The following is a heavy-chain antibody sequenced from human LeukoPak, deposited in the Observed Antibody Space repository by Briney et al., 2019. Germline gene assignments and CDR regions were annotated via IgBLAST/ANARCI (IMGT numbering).Heavy chain of an antibody. Sequence: ASETLSLTCTVSGGSISSSSYYWGWIRQPPGKGLEWIGSIYYSGSTYYNPSLKSRVTISVDTSKNQFSLKLSSVTAADTAVYYCARPPTDRYYDFWSGYYDAEYFQHWGQGTLVTVSS. D-gene: IGHD3-3*01. CDR1: GGSISSSSYY. J-gene: IGHJ1*01. V-gene: IGHV4-39*07. CDR2: IYYSGST. CDR3: ARPPTDRYYDFWSGYYDAEYFQH.